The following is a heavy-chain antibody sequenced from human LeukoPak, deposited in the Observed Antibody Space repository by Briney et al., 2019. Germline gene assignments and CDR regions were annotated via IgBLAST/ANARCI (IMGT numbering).Heavy chain of an antibody. CDR3: ARIYRYCSTTSCYVPDY. CDR2: IDWDDDK. D-gene: IGHD2-2*01. V-gene: IGHV2-70*11. Sequence: SGPALVKPTQTLTLTCSFSGFSLSASGMCVSWIRQPPGKALEWLARIDWDDDKYYSTSLKTRLTISKGTSKNQVVLTMTNMDPVATATYYCARIYRYCSTTSCYVPDYWGQGTLVTVSS. J-gene: IGHJ4*02. CDR1: GFSLSASGMC.